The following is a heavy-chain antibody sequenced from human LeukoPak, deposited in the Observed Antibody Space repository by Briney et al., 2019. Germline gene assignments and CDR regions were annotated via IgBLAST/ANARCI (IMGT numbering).Heavy chain of an antibody. CDR1: GGSISSSNW. D-gene: IGHD1-26*01. CDR2: IYHSGST. Sequence: SETLSLTCAVSGGSISSSNWSSWVRQPPGKGLEWIGEIYHSGSTNYNPSLKSRVTISVDKSKNQFSLKLSSVTAADTAVYYCATIRGVGTNFDYWGQGTLVTVSS. J-gene: IGHJ4*02. V-gene: IGHV4-4*02. CDR3: ATIRGVGTNFDY.